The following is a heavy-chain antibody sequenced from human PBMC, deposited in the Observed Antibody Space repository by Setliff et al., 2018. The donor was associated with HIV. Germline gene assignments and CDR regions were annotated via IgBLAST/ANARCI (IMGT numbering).Heavy chain of an antibody. CDR2: INPVGRND. D-gene: IGHD5-12*01. Sequence: PSETLSLTCAVYGGSISGYYWSWIRQPPGKGLEWIGEINPVGRNDNYNPSLNNRAAIALDTSKNQFSLWLTSVTAADTAVYYCARVGLRFKYTFDYWGQGMLVTVSS. CDR3: ARVGLRFKYTFDY. J-gene: IGHJ4*02. V-gene: IGHV4-34*04. CDR1: GGSISGYY.